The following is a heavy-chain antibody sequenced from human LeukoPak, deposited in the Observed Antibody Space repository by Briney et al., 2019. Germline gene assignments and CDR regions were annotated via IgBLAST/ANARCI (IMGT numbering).Heavy chain of an antibody. CDR1: GFTFSSYG. J-gene: IGHJ3*02. CDR2: ISGSGGST. Sequence: ETGGSLRLSCAASGFTFSSYGMSWVRQAPGKGLEWVSAISGSGGSTYYADSVKGRFTISRDNSKNTLYLQMNSLRAEDTAVYYCASQLGYCSSTSCYIGAFDIWGQGTMVTVSS. V-gene: IGHV3-23*01. CDR3: ASQLGYCSSTSCYIGAFDI. D-gene: IGHD2-2*02.